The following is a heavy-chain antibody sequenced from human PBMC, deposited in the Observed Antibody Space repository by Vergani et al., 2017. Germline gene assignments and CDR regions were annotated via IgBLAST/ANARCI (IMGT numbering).Heavy chain of an antibody. V-gene: IGHV4-59*01. D-gene: IGHD6-6*01. CDR2: IYYSGST. J-gene: IGHJ5*02. Sequence: QVQLQESGPGLVKPSETLSLTCTVSGGSISSYYWSWIRQPPGKGLEWIGYIYYSGSTNYNPSLKSRVTISVDTSKNQFSLKLSSVTAADTAVYYCARGGQLEVWFDPWGQGTLVTVSS. CDR1: GGSISSYY. CDR3: ARGGQLEVWFDP.